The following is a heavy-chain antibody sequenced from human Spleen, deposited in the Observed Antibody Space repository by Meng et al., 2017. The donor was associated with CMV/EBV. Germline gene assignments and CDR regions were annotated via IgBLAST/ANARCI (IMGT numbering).Heavy chain of an antibody. Sequence: ASVKVSCKASGCTFTGYYMHWVRQAPAQGLEGMGWINTNSGGTNYAQKFQGRVTMTRDTSISTAYMELSRLKSDDTGMYYCARDMKRITICGVVNFGGLFDPWGQGTLVTVSS. D-gene: IGHD3-3*01. CDR2: INTNSGGT. J-gene: IGHJ5*02. CDR3: ARDMKRITICGVVNFGGLFDP. V-gene: IGHV1-2*02. CDR1: GCTFTGYY.